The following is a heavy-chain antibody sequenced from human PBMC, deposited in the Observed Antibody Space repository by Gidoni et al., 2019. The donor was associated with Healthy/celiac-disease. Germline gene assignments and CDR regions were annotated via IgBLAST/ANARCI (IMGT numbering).Heavy chain of an antibody. V-gene: IGHV4-39*01. J-gene: IGHJ5*02. CDR2: IYYSGST. CDR1: GGSISSSSYY. Sequence: QLQLQESGPGLVKPSETLSLTCTVSGGSISSSSYYWGWIRQPPGKGLEWIGGIYYSGSTYYNPSLKSRVTISVDTSKNQFSLKLSSVTAADTAVYYCARRPDGYGSGSYYNFPRFDPWGQGTLVTVSS. D-gene: IGHD3-10*01. CDR3: ARRPDGYGSGSYYNFPRFDP.